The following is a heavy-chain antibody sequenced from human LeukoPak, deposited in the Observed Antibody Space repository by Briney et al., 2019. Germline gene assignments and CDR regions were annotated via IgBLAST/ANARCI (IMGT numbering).Heavy chain of an antibody. Sequence: SGPTLVNPTQTLTLTCTFSGFSLSTSGVGVGWIRQPPGKALEWLALIYWNDDKRYSPSLKSRLTITKDTSKNQVVLTMTNMDPVDTATYYCAHRRWNPRAVTQNWFDPWGQGTLVTVSS. D-gene: IGHD1-1*01. V-gene: IGHV2-5*01. J-gene: IGHJ5*02. CDR1: GFSLSTSGVG. CDR2: IYWNDDK. CDR3: AHRRWNPRAVTQNWFDP.